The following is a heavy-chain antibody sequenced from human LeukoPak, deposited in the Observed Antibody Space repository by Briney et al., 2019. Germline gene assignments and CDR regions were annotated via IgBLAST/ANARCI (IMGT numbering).Heavy chain of an antibody. Sequence: ASVKVSCKASGYTFTGYYMHWVRQAPGQGPEWMGWINPNSGGTNYAQKFQGWVTMTRDTSISTAYMELSRLRSDDTAVYYCARVLGYYDILTFPGWFDPWGQGTLVTVSS. J-gene: IGHJ5*02. CDR1: GYTFTGYY. CDR2: INPNSGGT. D-gene: IGHD3-9*01. V-gene: IGHV1-2*04. CDR3: ARVLGYYDILTFPGWFDP.